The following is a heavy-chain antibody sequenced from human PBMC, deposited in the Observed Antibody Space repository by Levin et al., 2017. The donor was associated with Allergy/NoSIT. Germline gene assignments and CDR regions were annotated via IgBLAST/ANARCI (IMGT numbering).Heavy chain of an antibody. D-gene: IGHD5-18*01. V-gene: IGHV3-30*04. CDR2: TSFDGRNN. CDR1: GFTFTSYA. J-gene: IGHJ4*02. CDR3: ARPIRPWIQVWLPFDY. Sequence: GGSLRLSCAASGFTFTSYAMHWVRQAPGKGLEWVALTSFDGRNNDYAHSVKGRFTISKDNSKNTLYLQMNSLRPDDTAVYYCARPIRPWIQVWLPFDYWGQGTLVTVSS.